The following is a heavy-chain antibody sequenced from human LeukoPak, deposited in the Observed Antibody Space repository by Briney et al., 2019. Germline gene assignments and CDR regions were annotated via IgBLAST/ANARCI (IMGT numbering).Heavy chain of an antibody. CDR2: IKEDGDEK. CDR3: AGYGKSKLDY. Sequence: GGSLRLSCAASGFSFGIYWMSWVRQAPGKGLEWVANIKEDGDEKYYVDSVKGRFSISRDNAKSSLYLQMNSLRVEDTAVYYCAGYGKSKLDYWAREPWSPSPQ. CDR1: GFSFGIYW. D-gene: IGHD1-1*01. J-gene: IGHJ4*02. V-gene: IGHV3-7*03.